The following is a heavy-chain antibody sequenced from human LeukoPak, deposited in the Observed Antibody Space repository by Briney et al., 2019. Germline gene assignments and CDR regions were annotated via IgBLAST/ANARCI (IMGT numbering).Heavy chain of an antibody. CDR2: IYYSGST. J-gene: IGHJ4*02. D-gene: IGHD3-22*01. V-gene: IGHV4-59*08. Sequence: SETLSLTCTVSVGPISRYYWSWMRQPPGKGLEWIGYIYYSGSTNYYPYLKSRVTIAVDTYKNQFSLKLSSVTAADTAVYYCASVEYYYDSSGYYPYYFDYWGQGTLVTVSS. CDR3: ASVEYYYDSSGYYPYYFDY. CDR1: VGPISRYY.